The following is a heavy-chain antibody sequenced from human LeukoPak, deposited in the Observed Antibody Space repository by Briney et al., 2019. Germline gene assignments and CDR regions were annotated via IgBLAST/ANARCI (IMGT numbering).Heavy chain of an antibody. CDR3: ARVSGRLERQSDLDY. CDR1: GLTFRNYN. J-gene: IGHJ4*02. D-gene: IGHD1-1*01. V-gene: IGHV3-48*01. Sequence: SGGSLRLSCAASGLTFRNYNFNWVRQAPGKGREWVSHICRNFPYFSSTKHYADSVRGRFTISRDDAKNSLYLEINGLRAEDTAVYYCARVSGRLERQSDLDYWGQGTLVIVSS. CDR2: ICRNFPYFSSTK.